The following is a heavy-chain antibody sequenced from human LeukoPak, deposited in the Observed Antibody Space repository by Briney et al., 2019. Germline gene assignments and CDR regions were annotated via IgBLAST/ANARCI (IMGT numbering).Heavy chain of an antibody. Sequence: KPSETLSLTCGVYGGSFSGYYWSWIRQPPGRGLEWIGEINQSGRTNYNPSLKSRVTISVDTSKNQFSLKPTSVTAADTGVYYCATKHSVAVAANPPYFDYWGQGTLVTASS. CDR2: INQSGRT. CDR1: GGSFSGYY. D-gene: IGHD6-19*01. V-gene: IGHV4-34*01. J-gene: IGHJ4*02. CDR3: ATKHSVAVAANPPYFDY.